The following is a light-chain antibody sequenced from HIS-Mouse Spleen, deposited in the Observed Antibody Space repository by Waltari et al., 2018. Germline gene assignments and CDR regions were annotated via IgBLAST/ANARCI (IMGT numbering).Light chain of an antibody. CDR2: RNN. J-gene: IGLJ1*01. CDR1: SSNIGSNY. Sequence: QSVLTQPPSASGTPGQRVTISCSGSSSNIGSNYVYWYQQLPGTAPKHLIYRNNQRPSGGPDRFAGAKPGTSASLAISGLRSEDEADYYCAAWDDSLSGYVFGTGTKVTVL. CDR3: AAWDDSLSGYV. V-gene: IGLV1-47*01.